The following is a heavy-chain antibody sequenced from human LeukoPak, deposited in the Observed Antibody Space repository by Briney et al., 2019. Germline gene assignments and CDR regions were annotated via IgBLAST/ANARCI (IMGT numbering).Heavy chain of an antibody. D-gene: IGHD6-13*01. CDR2: ISSSSSYI. CDR1: GFTFSSYS. V-gene: IGHV3-21*04. J-gene: IGHJ4*02. CDR3: AKDKGGSWYYFDY. Sequence: GGSLRLSCAASGFTFSSYSMNWVRQAPGKGLEWVSSISSSSSYIYYADSVKGRFTISRDNAKNSLYLQMNSLRAEDTAVYYCAKDKGGSWYYFDYWGQGTLVTVSS.